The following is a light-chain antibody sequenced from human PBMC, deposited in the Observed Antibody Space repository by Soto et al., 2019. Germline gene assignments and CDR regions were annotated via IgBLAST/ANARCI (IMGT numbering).Light chain of an antibody. V-gene: IGLV2-14*01. CDR2: EVS. Sequence: QSALTQPASVSGSPGQSITISCTGTSSDVGGYNYVSWYQQHPGKPPKLMICEVSNRPSGISYRFSGSKSGNTASLTISGLQAEDEADYYCSSFTSTISTLVFGGGTKLTVL. J-gene: IGLJ2*01. CDR3: SSFTSTISTLV. CDR1: SSDVGGYNY.